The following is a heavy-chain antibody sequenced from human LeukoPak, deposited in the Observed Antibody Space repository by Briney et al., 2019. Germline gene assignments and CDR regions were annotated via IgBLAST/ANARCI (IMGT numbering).Heavy chain of an antibody. D-gene: IGHD2-2*02. J-gene: IGHJ4*02. V-gene: IGHV3-15*01. CDR1: GFTFSNGW. Sequence: PGGSLRLSCAASGFTFSNGWMSWVRRAPGKGLEWVGRIKGKSERGTTDYAAPVKGRFTISRDGSTNTVYLHMNSLKTEDTAVYFCTSNLECSTSSCYTLDNWGQGTLVAVSP. CDR2: IKGKSERGTT. CDR3: TSNLECSTSSCYTLDN.